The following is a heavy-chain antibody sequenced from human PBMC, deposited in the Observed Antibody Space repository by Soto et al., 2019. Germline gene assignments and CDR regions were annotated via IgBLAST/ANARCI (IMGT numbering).Heavy chain of an antibody. D-gene: IGHD3-10*01. CDR3: TINFGQLLADAFDI. V-gene: IGHV4-4*02. CDR1: GDSISRSYW. J-gene: IGHJ3*02. CDR2: IYHSGST. Sequence: QVQLQESGPGLVKPSGTLSLTCAVSGDSISRSYWWSWVRQLPGKGLEWIGEIYHSGSTIYNPSLQSRVTISVDKSKNELSLKMSSVTDADTAVYYCTINFGQLLADAFDIWGQGTMVTVSS.